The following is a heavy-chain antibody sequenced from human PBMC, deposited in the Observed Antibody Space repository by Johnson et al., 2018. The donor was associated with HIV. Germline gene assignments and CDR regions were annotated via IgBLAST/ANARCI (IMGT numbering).Heavy chain of an antibody. J-gene: IGHJ3*02. CDR2: ISGSGGST. D-gene: IGHD5-18*01. Sequence: VQLVESGGGVVQPGRSLRLSCAASGFTFSSYAMSWVRQAPGKGLEWVSAISGSGGSTYYADSVTGRFTISRDTSKNTLYLQMNSLRAEDTAVYYCAKEDGYSYGSDAFDIWGQGTMVTVSS. CDR1: GFTFSSYA. CDR3: AKEDGYSYGSDAFDI. V-gene: IGHV3-23*04.